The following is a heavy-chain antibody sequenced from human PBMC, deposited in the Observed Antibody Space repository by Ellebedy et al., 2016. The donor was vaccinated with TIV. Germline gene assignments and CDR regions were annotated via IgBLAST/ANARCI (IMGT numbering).Heavy chain of an antibody. Sequence: GESLKISCAASGFTVSSNYMSWVRQAPGKGLEWVSVIYSGGSTYYADSVKGRFIISRDNSKNTLYLQMNSLRTEDTAVYYGARPFARGMDVWGQGTTVTVSS. J-gene: IGHJ6*02. D-gene: IGHD2-21*01. CDR1: GFTVSSNY. V-gene: IGHV3-53*01. CDR2: IYSGGST. CDR3: ARPFARGMDV.